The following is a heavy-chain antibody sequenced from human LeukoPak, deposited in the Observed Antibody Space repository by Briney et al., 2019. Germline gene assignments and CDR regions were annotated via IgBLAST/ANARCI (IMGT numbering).Heavy chain of an antibody. D-gene: IGHD3-10*01. CDR1: GYTFTGYY. V-gene: IGHV1-2*02. J-gene: IGHJ4*02. CDR2: INPNSGGT. CDR3: ARDRHGSGSYSDY. Sequence: ASVKVSCKASGYTFTGYYMHWVRQAPGQGLEWMGWINPNSGGTNYAQKFQGRVTMTRDTSISTAYKELSRLRSDDTAVYYCARDRHGSGSYSDYWGQGTLVTVSS.